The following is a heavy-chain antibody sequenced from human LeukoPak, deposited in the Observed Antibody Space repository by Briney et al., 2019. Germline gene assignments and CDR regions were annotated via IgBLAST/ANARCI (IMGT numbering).Heavy chain of an antibody. CDR3: AKDRNYYDSSGYNDY. Sequence: PGGSLRLSCAASGFTFSSYAMSWVRQAPGKGLEWVSAIGGSGGSTYYADSVKGRFTISRDNSKNTLYLQMNSLRAEDTAVYYCAKDRNYYDSSGYNDYWGQGTLVTVSS. D-gene: IGHD3-22*01. J-gene: IGHJ4*02. CDR1: GFTFSSYA. CDR2: IGGSGGST. V-gene: IGHV3-23*01.